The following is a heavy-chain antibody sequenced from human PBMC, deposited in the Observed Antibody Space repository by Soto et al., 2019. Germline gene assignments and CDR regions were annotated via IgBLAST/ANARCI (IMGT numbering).Heavy chain of an antibody. V-gene: IGHV1-18*01. J-gene: IGHJ4*02. Sequence: ASVKVSCKASGYTFTSYGISCVRQAPGQGLEWMGWISAYNGNTNYAQKLQGRVTMTTDTSTSTAYMELRSLRSDDTAVYYCASAAAGTPTFDYWGQGTLVTVSS. CDR2: ISAYNGNT. D-gene: IGHD6-13*01. CDR1: GYTFTSYG. CDR3: ASAAAGTPTFDY.